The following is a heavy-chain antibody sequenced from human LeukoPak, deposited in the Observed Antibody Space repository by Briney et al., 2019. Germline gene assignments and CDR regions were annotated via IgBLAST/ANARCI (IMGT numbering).Heavy chain of an antibody. CDR3: AREKFSDCSSTSCYINYFDY. D-gene: IGHD2-2*02. Sequence: GGSLRLSCAASGFTFSSYSMNWVRQAPGKGLEWVSYISSSSSTIYYADCVKGRFTISRDNAKHSLYLQMNSLRAEDTAVYYCAREKFSDCSSTSCYINYFDYWGQGTLVTVSS. J-gene: IGHJ4*02. CDR2: ISSSSSTI. V-gene: IGHV3-48*01. CDR1: GFTFSSYS.